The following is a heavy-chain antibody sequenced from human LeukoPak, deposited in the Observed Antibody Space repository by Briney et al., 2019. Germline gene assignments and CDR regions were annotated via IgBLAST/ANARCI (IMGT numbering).Heavy chain of an antibody. CDR3: ARGLRDYDSTNWFDP. CDR1: GGSISGSSYY. D-gene: IGHD3-22*01. V-gene: IGHV4-39*07. CDR2: IYYSGST. J-gene: IGHJ5*02. Sequence: PSETLSLTCTVSGGSISGSSYYWGWIRQPPGKGLEWIGSIYYSGSTYYNPSLKSRVTISVDTSKNQFSLKLSSVTAADTAVYYCARGLRDYDSTNWFDPWGQGTLVTVSS.